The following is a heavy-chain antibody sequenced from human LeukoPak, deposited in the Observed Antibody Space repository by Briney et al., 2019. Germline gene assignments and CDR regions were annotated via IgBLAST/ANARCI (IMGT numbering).Heavy chain of an antibody. V-gene: IGHV3-74*01. CDR2: INSDGSTT. CDR3: ASRATVSTWAYYYYYMDV. CDR1: GFTFSGYW. Sequence: PAGSLRLSCAASGFTFSGYWMHWVRQAPGKGLVWISRINSDGSTTNYAGSVKGRFTISRDNAKKTLYLQMNSLRAEDTAVYYCASRATVSTWAYYYYYMDVWGRGTTVTVSS. D-gene: IGHD4-17*01. J-gene: IGHJ6*03.